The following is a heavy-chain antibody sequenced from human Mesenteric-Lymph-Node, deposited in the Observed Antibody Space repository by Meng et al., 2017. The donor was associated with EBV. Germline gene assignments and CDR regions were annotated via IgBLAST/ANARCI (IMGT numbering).Heavy chain of an antibody. CDR3: ARTGMGWLYYFDY. Sequence: PDSRPDVCLPSSTRATTGMLAWGSISNSNYYWGWIRQPPGKGLEWIGKMYKDGNNHYNPSLKSRVTISADTSKNQFSLKMRSVTAADTAVYYCARTGMGWLYYFDYWGQGTLVTVSS. D-gene: IGHD5-12*01. CDR2: MYKDGNN. V-gene: IGHV4-39*07. CDR1: WGSISNSNYY. J-gene: IGHJ4*02.